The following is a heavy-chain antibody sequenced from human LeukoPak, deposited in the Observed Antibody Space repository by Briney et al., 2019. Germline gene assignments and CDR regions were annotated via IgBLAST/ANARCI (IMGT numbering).Heavy chain of an antibody. CDR3: ARDTRVVVAASDAFDI. CDR2: ISAYIGNT. V-gene: IGHV1-18*01. Sequence: ASVKVSCKPSGYTFTRYGISWVRQAPGQGLEGRGWISAYIGNTNYAQTLPGRVTMTTDTSTSPASLELRSLRADDTAVHHCARDTRVVVAASDAFDIWGQGTMVTVSS. J-gene: IGHJ3*02. CDR1: GYTFTRYG. D-gene: IGHD2-15*01.